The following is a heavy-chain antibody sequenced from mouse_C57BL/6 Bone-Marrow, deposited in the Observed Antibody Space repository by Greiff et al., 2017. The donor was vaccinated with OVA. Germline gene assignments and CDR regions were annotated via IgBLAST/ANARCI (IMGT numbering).Heavy chain of an antibody. J-gene: IGHJ2*01. CDR2: IDPETGGT. D-gene: IGHD1-1*01. V-gene: IGHV1-15*01. Sequence: QVQLQQSGAELVRPGASVTLSCKASGYTFTDYEMHWVKQTPVHGLEWIGAIDPETGGTAYNQKFKGKAILTADKSSSTAYMELRSLTSEDSAVYYCPIYYYGSSLYYFDYWGQGTTLTVSS. CDR3: PIYYYGSSLYYFDY. CDR1: GYTFTDYE.